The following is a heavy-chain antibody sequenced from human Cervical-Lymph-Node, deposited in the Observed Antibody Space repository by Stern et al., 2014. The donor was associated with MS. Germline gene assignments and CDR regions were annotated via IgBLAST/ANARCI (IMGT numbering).Heavy chain of an antibody. Sequence: QVTLKESGPALVKPTQTLTLTCSFSGFSLNTAGTRVTWIRQPPGKALEWLAGIDWDDAKFSRPSLKTRLTISKDTSKNQGVLTLTNMDPVDSATYYCARSLAGVFDFWGQGTMVTVSS. CDR1: GFSLNTAGTR. CDR3: ARSLAGVFDF. J-gene: IGHJ4*02. V-gene: IGHV2-70*04. CDR2: IDWDDAK.